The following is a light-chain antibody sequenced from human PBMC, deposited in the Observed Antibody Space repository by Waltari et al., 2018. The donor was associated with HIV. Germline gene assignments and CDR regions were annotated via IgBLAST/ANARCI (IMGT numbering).Light chain of an antibody. J-gene: IGLJ1*01. CDR1: SPNTGSNH. Sequence: QSVLTQPPSASGTPGQRVTISCSGSSPNTGSNHVYWYQQPPGTAPKLLIYRNNQRPSGVPDRFSGSTSGTSASLAISGLRSEDEADYFCAAWDDSLSVYVFGTGTKVTVL. CDR3: AAWDDSLSVYV. CDR2: RNN. V-gene: IGLV1-47*01.